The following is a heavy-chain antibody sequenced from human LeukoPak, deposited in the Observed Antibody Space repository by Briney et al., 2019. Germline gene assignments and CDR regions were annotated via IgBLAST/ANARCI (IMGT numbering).Heavy chain of an antibody. CDR2: ISWNSGSI. V-gene: IGHV3-9*01. CDR1: GFTFDDYA. CDR3: AKSMAAAIREPDY. D-gene: IGHD6-13*01. J-gene: IGHJ4*02. Sequence: PGGSLRLSCAASGFTFDDYAMHWVRQAPGKGLEWVSGISWNSGSIGYADSVKGRFTISRDNAKNSLYLQMNSLRAEDTALYYCAKSMAAAIREPDYWGQGTLVTVSS.